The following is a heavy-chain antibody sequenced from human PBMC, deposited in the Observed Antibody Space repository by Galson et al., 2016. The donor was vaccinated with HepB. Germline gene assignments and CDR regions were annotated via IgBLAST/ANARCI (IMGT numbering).Heavy chain of an antibody. CDR1: GFTFSAYW. J-gene: IGHJ1*01. D-gene: IGHD3-9*01. Sequence: SLRLSCAASGFTFSAYWMTWVRQAPGKGLEWVANVKRDGNETHYVDSVKGRFTIPRDNTKNSLYLQMNSLRVEDTAVYYCARDMARLYDVVTGRVNYGLGVWGLGTLVTVSS. V-gene: IGHV3-7*01. CDR2: VKRDGNET. CDR3: ARDMARLYDVVTGRVNYGLGV.